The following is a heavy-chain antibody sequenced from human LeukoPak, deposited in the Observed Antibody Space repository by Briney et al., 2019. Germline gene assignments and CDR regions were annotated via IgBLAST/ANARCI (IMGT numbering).Heavy chain of an antibody. Sequence: GGSLRLSCAASGFTFSNYAMIWVRQAPGKGLEWVSSISGRGGSTYYAGSVKGRFTISRDNSKNTLSLQMDSLRAEDTAVYYCAKDSSDIVVVPAAGVLGFDYWGQGTLVTVSS. CDR1: GFTFSNYA. CDR2: ISGRGGST. CDR3: AKDSSDIVVVPAAGVLGFDY. V-gene: IGHV3-23*01. J-gene: IGHJ4*02. D-gene: IGHD2-2*01.